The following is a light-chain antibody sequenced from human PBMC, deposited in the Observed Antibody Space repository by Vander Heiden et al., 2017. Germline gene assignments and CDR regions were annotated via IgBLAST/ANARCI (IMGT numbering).Light chain of an antibody. V-gene: IGKV1-12*01. J-gene: IGKJ4*01. CDR1: QDVDGW. CDR3: QHANSLPIT. CDR2: AAS. Sequence: DIQMTQSPSSVSASVGDRVTTTRRARQDVDGWLAWYQQKPGKAPKLLIFAASSWGSGVPARFSGSGSGTDFTLTISGRQPEDLATYYCQHANSLPITFGRGTKVDIK.